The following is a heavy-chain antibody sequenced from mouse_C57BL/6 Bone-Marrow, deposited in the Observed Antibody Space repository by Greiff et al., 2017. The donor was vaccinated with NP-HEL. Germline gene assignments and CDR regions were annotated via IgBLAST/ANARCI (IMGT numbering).Heavy chain of an antibody. CDR2: IYPRSGNT. D-gene: IGHD2-10*02. Sequence: QVQLQQSGAELARPGASVKLSCKASGYTFTSYGISWVKQRTGQGLEWIGEIYPRSGNTYYNEKFKGKATLTADKSSSIAYMELRSLTSEDSAVYFCAPYDYYFDYWGQGTTLTVSS. J-gene: IGHJ2*01. V-gene: IGHV1-81*01. CDR3: APYDYYFDY. CDR1: GYTFTSYG.